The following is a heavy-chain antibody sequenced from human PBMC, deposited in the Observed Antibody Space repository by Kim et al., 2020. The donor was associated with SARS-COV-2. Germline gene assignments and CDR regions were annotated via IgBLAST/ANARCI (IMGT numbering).Heavy chain of an antibody. CDR3: ARDRGKQWLGYYFDY. V-gene: IGHV1-69*13. CDR2: IIPIFGTA. CDR1: GGTFSSYA. D-gene: IGHD6-19*01. Sequence: SVKVSCKASGGTFSSYAISWVRQAPGQGLEWMGGIIPIFGTANYAQKFQGRVTITADESTSTAYMELSSLRSEDTAVYYCARDRGKQWLGYYFDYWGQGTLVTVSS. J-gene: IGHJ4*02.